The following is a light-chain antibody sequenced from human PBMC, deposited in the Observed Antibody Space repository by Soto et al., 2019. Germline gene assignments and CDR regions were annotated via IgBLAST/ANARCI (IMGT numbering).Light chain of an antibody. CDR3: QQYKSPPCS. Sequence: DIQMTQSPPTLSASVGDRVTISCRASESITNWLAWYQHKPGKAPKLLIYKASSLESGVPSRFSGSGSGTEFTLTISRLQPDDFATYYGQQYKSPPCSCGQGTKVEIK. J-gene: IGKJ1*01. CDR1: ESITNW. CDR2: KAS. V-gene: IGKV1-5*03.